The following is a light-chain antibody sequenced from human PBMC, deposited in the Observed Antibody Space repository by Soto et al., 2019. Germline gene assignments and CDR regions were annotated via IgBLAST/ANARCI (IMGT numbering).Light chain of an antibody. Sequence: EIVLTQSPGTLSLSPGERATLSCRASQSVSSSYLAWYQQKPGQAPRLLIYGASSRATGIPDRFSGSGSGTDFTLTISRLEPQAFAAYYCLQSGSSLRDTFGQGTKLEIK. CDR2: GAS. CDR1: QSVSSSY. J-gene: IGKJ2*01. CDR3: LQSGSSLRDT. V-gene: IGKV3-20*01.